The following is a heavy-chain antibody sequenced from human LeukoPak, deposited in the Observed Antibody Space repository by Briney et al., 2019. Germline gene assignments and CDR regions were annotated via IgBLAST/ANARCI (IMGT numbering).Heavy chain of an antibody. CDR1: GFSFSSYS. CDR2: ISTSSSTI. V-gene: IGHV3-48*01. J-gene: IGHJ4*02. CDR3: ARVSAMGDFDC. Sequence: GGSLRLSCAASGFSFSSYSMNWVRQAPGKGLEWVSYISTSSSTIYYADSVRGRFTISRDNAKNSLYLQMNSLRVEDTADYFCARVSAMGDFDCWGQGPLVTVSS. D-gene: IGHD1-26*01.